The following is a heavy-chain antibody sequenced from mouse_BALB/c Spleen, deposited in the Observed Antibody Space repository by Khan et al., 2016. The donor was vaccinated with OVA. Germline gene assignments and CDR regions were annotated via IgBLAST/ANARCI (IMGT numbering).Heavy chain of an antibody. CDR1: GFTFCNYA. CDR2: ISSGGSFT. CDR3: ARSPGYYGSTYFDY. Sequence: EVELVESGGGLVQPGGSLKLSCAASGFTFCNYAMSCVRQTPEKRLEWVATISSGGSFTYYHDSVKGRFTISRDNAKNTLYLQMGSLRSEDTAMYYCARSPGYYGSTYFDYWGQGTSLTASS. V-gene: IGHV5-9-3*01. D-gene: IGHD1-1*01. J-gene: IGHJ2*02.